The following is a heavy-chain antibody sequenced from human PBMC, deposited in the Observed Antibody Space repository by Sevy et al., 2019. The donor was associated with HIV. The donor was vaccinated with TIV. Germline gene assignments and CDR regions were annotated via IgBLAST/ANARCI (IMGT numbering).Heavy chain of an antibody. Sequence: GGSLRLACAASGFTFSSYSMNWVRQAPGKGLEWVSSISSSSSYIYYADSVKGRLTISRDNAKNSLYLQMNSLRAEDTAVYYCARDVDRITMVRGVITGGMDVWGQGTTVTVSS. D-gene: IGHD3-10*01. J-gene: IGHJ6*02. CDR3: ARDVDRITMVRGVITGGMDV. CDR1: GFTFSSYS. CDR2: ISSSSSYI. V-gene: IGHV3-21*01.